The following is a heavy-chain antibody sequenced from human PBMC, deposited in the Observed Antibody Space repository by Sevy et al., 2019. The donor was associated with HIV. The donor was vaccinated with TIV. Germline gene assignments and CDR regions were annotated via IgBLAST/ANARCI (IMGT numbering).Heavy chain of an antibody. Sequence: SETLSLTCTVSGYSISTGYYWGWIRQPPGKGLEWIGNIHQSGSTYYNPSLKSRITISVDTSKNQFSLNLISVTAADTAVYYCARRTYYSDSTAYYFDYWGQGTLVTGSS. CDR1: GYSISTGYY. CDR2: IHQSGST. J-gene: IGHJ4*02. CDR3: ARRTYYSDSTAYYFDY. V-gene: IGHV4-38-2*02. D-gene: IGHD3-22*01.